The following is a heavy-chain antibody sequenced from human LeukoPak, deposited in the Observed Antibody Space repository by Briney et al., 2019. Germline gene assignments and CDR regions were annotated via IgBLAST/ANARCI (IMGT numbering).Heavy chain of an antibody. CDR2: INSDGSST. Sequence: PGGSLRLSCAASGFTFSSYWMHWVRQAPGKGLVWVSRINSDGSSTSYADSVKGRFTISRDNAKNTLYLQMNSLRAEDTAVYYCASLPGTTSYYYYYMDVWGKGTTVTVSS. V-gene: IGHV3-74*01. CDR3: ASLPGTTSYYYYYMDV. J-gene: IGHJ6*03. D-gene: IGHD1-1*01. CDR1: GFTFSSYW.